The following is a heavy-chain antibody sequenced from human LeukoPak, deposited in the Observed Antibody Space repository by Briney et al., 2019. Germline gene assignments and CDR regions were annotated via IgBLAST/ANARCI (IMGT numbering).Heavy chain of an antibody. Sequence: GGSLRVSCAASGFTFSSYGMHWVRQAPGKGLEGVAVISYDGSNKYYADSVKGRFTISRDNSKNTLYLQMNSLRAEDTAVYYCANALRYFDWLYWGQGTLVTVSS. V-gene: IGHV3-30*18. CDR1: GFTFSSYG. CDR2: ISYDGSNK. D-gene: IGHD3-9*01. J-gene: IGHJ4*02. CDR3: ANALRYFDWLY.